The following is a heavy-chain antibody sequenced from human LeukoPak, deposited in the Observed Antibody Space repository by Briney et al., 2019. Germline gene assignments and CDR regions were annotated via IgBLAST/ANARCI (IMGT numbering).Heavy chain of an antibody. J-gene: IGHJ3*02. CDR1: GGSISSYY. CDR2: IYYSGST. V-gene: IGHV4-59*12. Sequence: PSETLPLTCTVSGGSISSYYWSWTRQPPGKGLEWIVYIYYSGSTNYNPSLKSRVTISVDTSKNQFSLKLSSVTAADTAVYYCARGGLRYFDWLSRNDAFDIWGQGTMVTVSS. D-gene: IGHD3-9*01. CDR3: ARGGLRYFDWLSRNDAFDI.